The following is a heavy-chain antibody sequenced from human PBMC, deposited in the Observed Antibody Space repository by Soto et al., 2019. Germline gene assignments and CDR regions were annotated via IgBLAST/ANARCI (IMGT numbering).Heavy chain of an antibody. Sequence: XSVKVSCKASVYAFTGYYMHWVRQDPGQGLEWMGWINPNSGGTNYAQKFQGWVTMTRDTSISTAYMELSRLRSDDTAVYYCARAPSPARDAFDIWGQGTMVTVSS. CDR3: ARAPSPARDAFDI. V-gene: IGHV1-2*04. CDR2: INPNSGGT. D-gene: IGHD2-2*01. CDR1: VYAFTGYY. J-gene: IGHJ3*02.